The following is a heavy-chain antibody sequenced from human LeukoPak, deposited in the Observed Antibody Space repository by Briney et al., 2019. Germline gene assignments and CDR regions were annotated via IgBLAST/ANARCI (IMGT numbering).Heavy chain of an antibody. CDR2: MNPNSGNT. CDR1: GYTFTSYD. Sequence: ASVKVSCKASGYTFTSYDINWVRQATGQGLEWMRWMNPNSGNTGYAQKFQGRVTITADKSTSTAYMELSSLRSEDTAVYYCARATAAPPIYNWFDPWGQGTLVTVSS. D-gene: IGHD6-13*01. CDR3: ARATAAPPIYNWFDP. V-gene: IGHV1-8*01. J-gene: IGHJ5*02.